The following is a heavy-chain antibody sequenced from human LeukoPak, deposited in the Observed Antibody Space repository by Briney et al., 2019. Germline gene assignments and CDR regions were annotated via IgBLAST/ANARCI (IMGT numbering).Heavy chain of an antibody. CDR1: GGSFSGYY. Sequence: SETLSLTCAVYGGSFSGYYWSWIRQPPGKGLEWIGYIYYSGSTNYNPSLKSRVTISVDTSKNQFSLKLSSVTAADTAVYYCARDTIAAADATDYYYYGMDVWGQGTTVTVSS. CDR3: ARDTIAAADATDYYYYGMDV. V-gene: IGHV4-59*01. CDR2: IYYSGST. J-gene: IGHJ6*02. D-gene: IGHD6-13*01.